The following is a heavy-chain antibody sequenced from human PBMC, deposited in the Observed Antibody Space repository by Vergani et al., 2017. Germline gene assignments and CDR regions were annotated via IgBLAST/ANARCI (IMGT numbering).Heavy chain of an antibody. CDR1: GFTFSSYA. J-gene: IGHJ6*03. V-gene: IGHV3-30-3*01. CDR3: ASLDIVVVPALPAYMDG. Sequence: QVQLVESGGGVVQPGRSLRLSCAASGFTFSSYAMHWVRQAPGKGLEWVAVISYDGSNKYYADSVKGRFTISRDNSKNTLYLQMNSLRAEDTAVYYCASLDIVVVPALPAYMDGWGKGP. CDR2: ISYDGSNK. D-gene: IGHD2-2*01.